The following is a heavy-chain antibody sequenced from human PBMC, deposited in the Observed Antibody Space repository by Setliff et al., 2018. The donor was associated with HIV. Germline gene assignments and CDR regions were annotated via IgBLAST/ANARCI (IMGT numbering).Heavy chain of an antibody. CDR3: ARPMGAAPAFDI. D-gene: IGHD1-26*01. CDR1: GFTFSSYG. V-gene: IGHV3-30*02. CDR2: IRNDGSDK. Sequence: GSLRLSCAASGFTFSSYGMHWVRQAPGKGLEWVAFIRNDGSDKHYVDSVKGRFTISRDNAKNSLYLQMNSLRAEDTAVYYCARPMGAAPAFDIWGQGTMVTVSS. J-gene: IGHJ3*02.